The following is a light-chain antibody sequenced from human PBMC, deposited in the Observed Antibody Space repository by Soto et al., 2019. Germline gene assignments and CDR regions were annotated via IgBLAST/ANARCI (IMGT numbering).Light chain of an antibody. Sequence: DIVMTQSPLSLPVTPGEPASISCRSSQSLLHSNGYNYLDWYVQKPGQSPQLLIYFGSNRAPGVPDRFSGSGSGTDFTLKINRVEAEDVGTYYCMQALRSLTFGQGTRLEIK. CDR1: QSLLHSNGYNY. J-gene: IGKJ5*01. CDR2: FGS. V-gene: IGKV2-28*01. CDR3: MQALRSLT.